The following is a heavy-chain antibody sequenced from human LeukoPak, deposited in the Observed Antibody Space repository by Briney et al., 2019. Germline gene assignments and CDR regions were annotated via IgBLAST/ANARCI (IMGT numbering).Heavy chain of an antibody. Sequence: GGSLRLPCTASGITFSSDGMHWVRQAPGKGLEWVALINYDGTNKYYADSAKGRFTISRDNSKNTLYLQMNSLRDEDTAVYYCTNFDYWGQGTLVAVSS. CDR2: INYDGTNK. CDR1: GITFSSDG. CDR3: TNFDY. J-gene: IGHJ4*02. V-gene: IGHV3-30*02.